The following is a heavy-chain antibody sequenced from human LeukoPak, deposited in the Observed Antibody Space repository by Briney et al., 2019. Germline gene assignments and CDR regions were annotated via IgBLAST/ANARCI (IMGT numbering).Heavy chain of an antibody. CDR2: INSDGSST. CDR1: GFTFSSYW. D-gene: IGHD3-3*01. V-gene: IGHV3-74*01. J-gene: IGHJ4*02. Sequence: PGGSLGLSCAASGFTFSSYWMHWVRQAPGKGLVWVSRINSDGSSTSYADSVKGRFTIARDNAKNSVYLEMNSLRADDTAVYYCARSARLMKGVVEVTALDDWGQGTLVTVSS. CDR3: ARSARLMKGVVEVTALDD.